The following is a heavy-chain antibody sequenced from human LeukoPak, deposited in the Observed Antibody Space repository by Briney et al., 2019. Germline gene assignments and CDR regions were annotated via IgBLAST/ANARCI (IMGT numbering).Heavy chain of an antibody. V-gene: IGHV1-46*01. CDR3: ARGVTSGPLRFDY. CDR1: GYTFTGYY. J-gene: IGHJ4*02. CDR2: INPSGGST. Sequence: ASAKVSCKASGYTFTGYYMHWVRQAPGQGLEWMGIINPSGGSTSYAQKFQGRVTMTRDMSTSTVYMELSSLRSEDTAVYYCARGVTSGPLRFDYWGQGTLVTVSS. D-gene: IGHD5/OR15-5a*01.